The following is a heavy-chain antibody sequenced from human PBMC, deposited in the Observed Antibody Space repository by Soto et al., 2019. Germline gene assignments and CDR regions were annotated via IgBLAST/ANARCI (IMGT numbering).Heavy chain of an antibody. Sequence: QLQLQESGPGLVKPSETLSLTCTVSGGSITSNAYYWGWIRQPPGKGLEWLGYIYYSGSASYNPSLKRRVTMSVDTSKNQFSLKLSSVTAADTAVYYCARRGQPGSYSWCFDYWGQGTLVTVSS. CDR2: IYYSGSA. CDR3: ARRGQPGSYSWCFDY. V-gene: IGHV4-39*01. J-gene: IGHJ4*02. D-gene: IGHD1-26*01. CDR1: GGSITSNAYY.